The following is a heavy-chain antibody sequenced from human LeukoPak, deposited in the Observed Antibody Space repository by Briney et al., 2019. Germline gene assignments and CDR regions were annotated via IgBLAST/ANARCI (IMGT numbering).Heavy chain of an antibody. J-gene: IGHJ6*02. V-gene: IGHV1-18*01. D-gene: IGHD2-15*01. CDR2: ISAYNGNT. CDR3: ARAGYCSGGSCYFYSGYYGMDV. Sequence: ASVKVSCKASGYTFTSYGISWVRQAPRQGLEWMGWISAYNGNTNYAQKLQGRVTMTTDASTSTAYMELRSLRSDDTAVYYCARAGYCSGGSCYFYSGYYGMDVWGQGTTVTVSS. CDR1: GYTFTSYG.